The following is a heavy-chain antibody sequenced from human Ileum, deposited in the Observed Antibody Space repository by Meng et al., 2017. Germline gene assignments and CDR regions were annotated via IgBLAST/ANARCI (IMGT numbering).Heavy chain of an antibody. Sequence: GESLKISCAASGFTFSSYCMSWVRQAPGKGLEWVATLKQDGGDKYYVDSVKGRFTISRDNAKNSLYLQMSSLRVEDTAVYYCARNNRNFDIFFDPWGQGTLVTVSS. CDR2: LKQDGGDK. V-gene: IGHV3-7*01. D-gene: IGHD3-9*01. CDR1: GFTFSSYC. CDR3: ARNNRNFDIFFDP. J-gene: IGHJ5*02.